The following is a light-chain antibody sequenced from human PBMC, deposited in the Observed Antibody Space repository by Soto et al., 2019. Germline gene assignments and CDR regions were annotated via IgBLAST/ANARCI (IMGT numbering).Light chain of an antibody. V-gene: IGLV1-44*01. CDR2: TND. CDR1: RSNFGSNP. Sequence: QPVLTQPPSASGTPGQRVTISCSGSRSNFGSNPVNWYQQLPGAAPKLLIYTNDQRPSRVPDRFSGSKSGTSASLAISGLQSEDEADYYCAAWDDSLSAWVFGGGTKLTVL. J-gene: IGLJ3*02. CDR3: AAWDDSLSAWV.